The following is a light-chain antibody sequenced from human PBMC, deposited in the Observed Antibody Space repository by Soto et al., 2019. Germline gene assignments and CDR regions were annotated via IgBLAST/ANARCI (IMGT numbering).Light chain of an antibody. CDR3: QQYNTWPLT. CDR1: QCVTTN. Sequence: EIVMTQSPATLSVSPGERATLSCRASQCVTTNLAWYQQKPGQAPRLLIYGASTRATGIPARFSGSGSGTEFTLTISSLQSEDCAVYYCQQYNTWPLTFGGGTKVEIK. V-gene: IGKV3-15*01. J-gene: IGKJ4*01. CDR2: GAS.